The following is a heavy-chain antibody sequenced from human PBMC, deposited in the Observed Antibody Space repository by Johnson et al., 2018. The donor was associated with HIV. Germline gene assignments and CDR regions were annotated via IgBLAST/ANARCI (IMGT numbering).Heavy chain of an antibody. CDR2: IRYDGSNK. V-gene: IGHV3-30*02. CDR3: ARDRVGATAFDI. J-gene: IGHJ3*02. Sequence: QVQLVESGGGLVQPGGSLRLSCAASGFTFSSYGMHWVRQAPGKGLEWVAFIRYDGSNKYYADSVKGRFTISRDNSENTLYLQMNSLRAEDTAVYYSARDRVGATAFDIWGHGTMVTVSS. D-gene: IGHD1-26*01. CDR1: GFTFSSYG.